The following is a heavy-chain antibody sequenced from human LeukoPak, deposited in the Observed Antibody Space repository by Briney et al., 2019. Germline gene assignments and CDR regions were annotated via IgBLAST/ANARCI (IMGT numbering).Heavy chain of an antibody. Sequence: GGSLGPPVPALDFTFGALPWGGSARAQGRGRGGAPSIGGGGGDTYFADSVKGRFTISRDNSKSTLYLQMNSLRTEDTAVYYCARTIGQYSNSWLYFYYGLDVWGQGTTVTVSS. CDR2: IGGGGGDT. V-gene: IGHV3-23*01. J-gene: IGHJ6*02. CDR3: ARTIGQYSNSWLYFYYGLDV. D-gene: IGHD6-13*01. CDR1: DFTFGALP.